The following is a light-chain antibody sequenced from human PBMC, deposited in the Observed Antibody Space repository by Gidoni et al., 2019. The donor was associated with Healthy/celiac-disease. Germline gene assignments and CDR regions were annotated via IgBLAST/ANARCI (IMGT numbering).Light chain of an antibody. Sequence: EIAMTQSPATLSVSPGERATLSCRASQSVSSSLAWYQQKPGQAPRLLIYGASTRDTGIPARFSGSGSGTEFTLTISSLQSEDFAVYYCQQYNNWLWTFGQGTKVEIK. J-gene: IGKJ1*01. V-gene: IGKV3-15*01. CDR1: QSVSSS. CDR2: GAS. CDR3: QQYNNWLWT.